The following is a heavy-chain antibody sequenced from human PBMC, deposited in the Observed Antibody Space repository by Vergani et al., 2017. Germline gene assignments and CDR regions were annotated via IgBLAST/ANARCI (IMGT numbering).Heavy chain of an antibody. J-gene: IGHJ4*02. V-gene: IGHV4-39*01. D-gene: IGHD3-10*01. CDR1: GGSISSSSYY. Sequence: QVQLQQWGAGLLKPSETLSLTCTVSGGSISSSSYYWGWIRQPPGKGLEWIGSIYYSGSTYYNPSLKSRVTISVDTSKNQFSLKLSSVTAADTAVYYCASGTLLWFGELWGYWGQGTLVTVSS. CDR2: IYYSGST. CDR3: ASGTLLWFGELWGY.